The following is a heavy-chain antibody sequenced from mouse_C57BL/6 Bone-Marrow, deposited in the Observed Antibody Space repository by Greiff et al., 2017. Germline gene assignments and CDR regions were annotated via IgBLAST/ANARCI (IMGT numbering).Heavy chain of an antibody. CDR2: INPSNGGT. CDR1: GYTFTSYW. V-gene: IGHV1-53*01. Sequence: QVQLKQPGTELVKPGASVKLSCKASGYTFTSYWMHWVKQRPGQGLEWIGNINPSNGGTNYNEKFKSKATLTVDKYSSTAYMQLSSLTSEDSAVYYCARDDYDGAWFAYWVQGTLVTVSA. D-gene: IGHD2-4*01. J-gene: IGHJ3*01. CDR3: ARDDYDGAWFAY.